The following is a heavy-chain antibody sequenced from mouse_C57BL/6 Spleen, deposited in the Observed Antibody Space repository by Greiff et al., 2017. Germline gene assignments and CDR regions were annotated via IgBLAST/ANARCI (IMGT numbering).Heavy chain of an antibody. D-gene: IGHD1-1*01. CDR2: INPNNGGT. CDR1: GYTFTDYN. J-gene: IGHJ2*01. CDR3: ARFTTVPHYFDY. V-gene: IGHV1-18*01. Sequence: VQLKQSGPELVKPGASVKIPCKASGYTFTDYNMDWVKQSHGKSLEWIGDINPNNGGTIYNQKFKGKATLTVDKSSSTAYMQLSSLTSEDSAVYFCARFTTVPHYFDYWGQGTTLTVSS.